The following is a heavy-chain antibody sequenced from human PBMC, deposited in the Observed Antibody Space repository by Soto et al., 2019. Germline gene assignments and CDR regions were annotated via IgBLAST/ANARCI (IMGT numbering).Heavy chain of an antibody. Sequence: SETLSLTCTVSGGSISSYYWSWIRQPPGKGLEWIGYIYYSGSTNYNPSLKSRVNKSVDKSKNQFSMKLSSVTAADTAVYYCACFLAGYSSSWLDYWGQGTLVTVSS. CDR2: IYYSGST. CDR3: ACFLAGYSSSWLDY. CDR1: GGSISSYY. J-gene: IGHJ4*02. V-gene: IGHV4-59*01. D-gene: IGHD6-13*01.